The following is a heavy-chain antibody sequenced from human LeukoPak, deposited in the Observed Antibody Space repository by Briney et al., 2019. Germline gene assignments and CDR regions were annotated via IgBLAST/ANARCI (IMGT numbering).Heavy chain of an antibody. J-gene: IGHJ4*02. D-gene: IGHD1-26*01. CDR1: GGSISSGSYY. CDR3: ARTPGATLYYFDF. Sequence: SETLSLTCTVSGGSISSGSYYWSWIRQPAGKGLEWIGRIYTSGSTNYNPSLKSRVTISVDTSKNQFSLKLSSVTAADTAVYYCARTPGATLYYFDFWGQGTLVTVSS. CDR2: IYTSGST. V-gene: IGHV4-61*02.